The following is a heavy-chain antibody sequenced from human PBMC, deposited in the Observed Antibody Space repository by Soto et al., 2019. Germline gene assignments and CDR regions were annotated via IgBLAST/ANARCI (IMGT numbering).Heavy chain of an antibody. CDR1: GAALNSGNYY. CDR3: ARLRIATNNYKWFDP. D-gene: IGHD2-21*01. Sequence: PSETLSLTCIVSGAALNSGNYYWSWIRQDPGKGLEWIGHIYVTGAVDYNPSLRDRITISQDTSERQFSLNLRLVTAADTAVYYCARLRIATNNYKWFDPWGQGTLVIVSS. J-gene: IGHJ5*02. CDR2: IYVTGAV. V-gene: IGHV4-31*03.